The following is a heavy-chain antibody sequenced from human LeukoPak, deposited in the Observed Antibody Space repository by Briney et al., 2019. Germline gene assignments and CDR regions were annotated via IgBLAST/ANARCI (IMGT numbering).Heavy chain of an antibody. CDR1: GFTFSSYA. V-gene: IGHV3-64*01. D-gene: IGHD3-10*01. CDR3: ARDGLWFGELYPPGYMDV. Sequence: GGSLRLSCAASGFTFSSYAMHWVRQAPGKGLEYVSAISSNGGSTYYANSVKGRFTISRDNSKNTLYLQMGSLRAEDMAVYYCARDGLWFGELYPPGYMDVWGKGTTVTISS. J-gene: IGHJ6*03. CDR2: ISSNGGST.